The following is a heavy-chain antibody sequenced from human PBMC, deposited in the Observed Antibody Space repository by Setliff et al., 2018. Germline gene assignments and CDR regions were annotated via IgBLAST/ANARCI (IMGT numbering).Heavy chain of an antibody. J-gene: IGHJ4*02. V-gene: IGHV4-39*01. CDR2: IYYSGSS. D-gene: IGHD5-12*01. CDR3: ARHYGGGYKHFDY. Sequence: LCLTCTVSGGSISSPSYFWGWVRQPPGKEMEWIATIYYSGSSYYNPSLKSRLTISVDTSKNLFSLKLSSVTTADTAVYYCARHYGGGYKHFDYWGQGTLVTVSS. CDR1: GGSISSPSYF.